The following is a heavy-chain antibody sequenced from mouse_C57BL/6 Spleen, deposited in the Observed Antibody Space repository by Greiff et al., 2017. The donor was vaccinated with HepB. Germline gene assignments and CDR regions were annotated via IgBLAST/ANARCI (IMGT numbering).Heavy chain of an antibody. V-gene: IGHV1-26*01. Sequence: EVQLQQSGPELVKPGASVKISCKASGYTFTDYYMNWVKQSHGKSLEWIGDINPNNGGTSYNQKFKGKATLTVDKSSSTAYMELRSLTSEDSAVYYCARGGSGYVLAYWGQGTLVTVSA. CDR1: GYTFTDYY. J-gene: IGHJ3*01. CDR2: INPNNGGT. CDR3: ARGGSGYVLAY. D-gene: IGHD3-2*02.